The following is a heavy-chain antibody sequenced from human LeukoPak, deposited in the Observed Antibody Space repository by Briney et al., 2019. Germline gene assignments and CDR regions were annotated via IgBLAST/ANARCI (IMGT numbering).Heavy chain of an antibody. Sequence: PSETLSLTCTVSGGSISSYYWSWIRQPPGKGLEWIGYIYYSGSTNYNPSLKSRVTISVDTSKNQFSLKLSSVTAADTAVYYCARGWLVTRDKIPLDYWGQGTLVTVSS. V-gene: IGHV4-59*08. J-gene: IGHJ4*02. CDR2: IYYSGST. CDR1: GGSISSYY. D-gene: IGHD6-19*01. CDR3: ARGWLVTRDKIPLDY.